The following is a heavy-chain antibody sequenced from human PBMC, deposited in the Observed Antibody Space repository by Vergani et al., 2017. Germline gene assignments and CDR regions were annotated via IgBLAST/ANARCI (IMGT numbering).Heavy chain of an antibody. Sequence: QVQLVQSGAEVKKPGSSVKVSCKASGYTFTGYYIHWVRQAPGQGLEWMGWINPNSGGTNYAQKFQGRVTMTRDTSISTAYMELSRLRSDDTAVYYCARDFGYYDSSGYYYALGGMDVWGQGTTVTVSS. CDR3: ARDFGYYDSSGYYYALGGMDV. D-gene: IGHD3-22*01. J-gene: IGHJ6*02. V-gene: IGHV1-2*02. CDR1: GYTFTGYY. CDR2: INPNSGGT.